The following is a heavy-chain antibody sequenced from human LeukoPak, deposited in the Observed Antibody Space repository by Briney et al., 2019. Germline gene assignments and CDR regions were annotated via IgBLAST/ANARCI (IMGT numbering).Heavy chain of an antibody. CDR3: ARDQIYDSSGYRFYYYYYMDV. V-gene: IGHV3-7*01. Sequence: GGSLRLSCAASGFTFSSYWMSWVRQAPGKGLEWVANIKQDGSEKYYVDSVKGRFTISRDNAKNSLYLQMNSLRAEDTAVYYCARDQIYDSSGYRFYYYYYMDVWGKGTTVTVSS. J-gene: IGHJ6*03. D-gene: IGHD3-22*01. CDR1: GFTFSSYW. CDR2: IKQDGSEK.